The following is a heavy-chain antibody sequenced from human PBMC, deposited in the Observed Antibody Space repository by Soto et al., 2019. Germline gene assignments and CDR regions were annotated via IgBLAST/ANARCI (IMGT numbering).Heavy chain of an antibody. J-gene: IGHJ4*02. D-gene: IGHD6-6*01. CDR2: IYYSGST. Sequence: SETLSLSCTVSGGSISSYYWSWIRQPPGKGLEWIGYIYYSGSTNYNPSLKSRVTISVDTSKNQFSQKLSSETAADTAVYYCARLPPRMIAARPFYFAYWGQGTLVTVSS. V-gene: IGHV4-59*08. CDR1: GGSISSYY. CDR3: ARLPPRMIAARPFYFAY.